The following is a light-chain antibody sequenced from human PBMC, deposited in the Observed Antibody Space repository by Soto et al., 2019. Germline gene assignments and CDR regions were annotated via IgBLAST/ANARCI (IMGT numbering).Light chain of an antibody. CDR2: AAS. J-gene: IGKJ5*01. CDR3: RQSYSSLT. CDR1: QSISSH. V-gene: IGKV1-39*01. Sequence: DIEMPKPPTSLSASVGDTVTITCRASQSISSHLHWYWQIPGKAPKLLIYAASSFQSAVPSRFSGSGSWTDFTLTISSLQPQDFATYYCRQSYSSLTLGQRARREIK.